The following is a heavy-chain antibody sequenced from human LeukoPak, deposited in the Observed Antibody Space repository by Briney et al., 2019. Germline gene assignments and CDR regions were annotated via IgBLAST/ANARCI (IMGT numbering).Heavy chain of an antibody. CDR2: IKPDGSQK. D-gene: IGHD6-13*01. CDR3: ARGSSSTGDY. Sequence: GGSLRLSCVASGFTFNNYWMDWVRQAPGKGLEWVASIKPDGSQKDYVDSVKGRFTISRDNGKNSLYLQINSLRAEDTAVYYCARGSSSTGDYWGQGTLVTVSS. J-gene: IGHJ4*02. V-gene: IGHV3-7*01. CDR1: GFTFNNYW.